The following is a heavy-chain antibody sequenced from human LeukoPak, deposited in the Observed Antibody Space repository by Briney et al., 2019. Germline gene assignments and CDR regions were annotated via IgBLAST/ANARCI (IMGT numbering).Heavy chain of an antibody. CDR1: GGSISSYY. CDR3: ARGGGIDY. J-gene: IGHJ4*02. V-gene: IGHV4-59*01. CDR2: IYYSGST. Sequence: ESSETLSLTCTVSGGSISSYYWSWILQPPGKGLEWIGYIYYSGSTNYNPSLKSRVTISVDTSKNQFSLKLSSVTAADTAVYYCARGGGIDYWGQGTLVTVSS. D-gene: IGHD2-15*01.